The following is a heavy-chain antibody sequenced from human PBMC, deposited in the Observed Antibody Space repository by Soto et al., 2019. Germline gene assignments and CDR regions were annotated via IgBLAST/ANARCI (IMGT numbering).Heavy chain of an antibody. D-gene: IGHD3-22*01. Sequence: GGSLRLSCKGSGYSFTSYWIGWVRQMPGKGLEWMGIIYPGDSDTRYSPSFQGQVTISADKSISTAYLQWSSLKASDTAMYYCASTYYYDSSGFFDYWGQGTLVTVSS. CDR2: IYPGDSDT. V-gene: IGHV5-51*01. J-gene: IGHJ4*02. CDR3: ASTYYYDSSGFFDY. CDR1: GYSFTSYW.